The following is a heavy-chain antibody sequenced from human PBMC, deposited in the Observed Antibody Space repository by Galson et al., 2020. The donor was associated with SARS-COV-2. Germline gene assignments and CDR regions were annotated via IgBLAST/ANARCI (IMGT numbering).Heavy chain of an antibody. CDR2: IYYSGST. V-gene: IGHV4-59*01. CDR1: GGSISSYY. J-gene: IGHJ4*02. D-gene: IGHD6-13*01. CDR3: ARAHSSSWYATFLIPVD. Sequence: SETLSLTCTVSGGSISSYYWSWIRQPPGKGLEWIGYIYYSGSTNYNPSLKSRVTISVDTSKNQFSLKLSSVTAADTAVYYCARAHSSSWYATFLIPVDWGQGTLVTVSS.